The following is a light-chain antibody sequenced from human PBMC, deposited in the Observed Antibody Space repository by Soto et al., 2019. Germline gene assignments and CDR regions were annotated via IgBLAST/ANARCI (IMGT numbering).Light chain of an antibody. CDR3: QKYNSARLT. CDR1: QGISNY. V-gene: IGKV1-27*01. CDR2: AAS. J-gene: IGKJ4*01. Sequence: DIQMTQSPSSLSASVGDRVSITFRASQGISNYLAWYQQKPGKVPKLLIYAASTLQSGVPSRFSGSGSGTDFTLTISSLQPEDVATYYCQKYNSARLTFGGGTKVDI.